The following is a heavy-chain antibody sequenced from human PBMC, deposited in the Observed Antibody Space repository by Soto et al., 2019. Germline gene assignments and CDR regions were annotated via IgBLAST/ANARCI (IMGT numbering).Heavy chain of an antibody. CDR1: GGSISSSSYY. J-gene: IGHJ2*01. V-gene: IGHV4-39*01. CDR3: ARPMVGIVLMVYAEWYFDL. D-gene: IGHD2-8*01. CDR2: IYYSGST. Sequence: SETLSLTCTVSGGSISSSSYYWGWIRQPPGKGLEWIGSIYYSGSTYYNPSLKSRVTISVDTSKNQFSLKLSSVTAADTAVYYCARPMVGIVLMVYAEWYFDLWGRGTLVTVSS.